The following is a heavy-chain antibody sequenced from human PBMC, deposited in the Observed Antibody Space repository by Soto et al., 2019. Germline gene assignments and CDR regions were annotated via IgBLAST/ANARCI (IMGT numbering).Heavy chain of an antibody. CDR3: AREFNDYGDTLTFDY. J-gene: IGHJ4*02. D-gene: IGHD4-17*01. V-gene: IGHV1-18*01. Sequence: ASLKVSCKTSGCTFTSYGIICVRRTPGQGLEWMGWISAYNGNTNYAQKLQGRVTMTTDTSTSTAYMELRSLRSDDTAVYYCAREFNDYGDTLTFDYWGQGTLVTVSS. CDR1: GCTFTSYG. CDR2: ISAYNGNT.